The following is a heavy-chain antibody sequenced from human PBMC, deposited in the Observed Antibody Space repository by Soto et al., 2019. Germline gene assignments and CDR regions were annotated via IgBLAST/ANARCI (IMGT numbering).Heavy chain of an antibody. CDR3: ARDLLAGDF. Sequence: QVQLVQSGAEVKKPGASVKVSCRASGYTFTNYYIHWVRQAPGQGLEWMAIINPMSGSTNYAQNFEGRVTLTMDTSTTTVYKDLSSLRFEDTAVYFGARDLLAGDFWGQGTLVTVSS. V-gene: IGHV1-46*01. CDR1: GYTFTNYY. CDR2: INPMSGST. D-gene: IGHD3-10*01. J-gene: IGHJ4*02.